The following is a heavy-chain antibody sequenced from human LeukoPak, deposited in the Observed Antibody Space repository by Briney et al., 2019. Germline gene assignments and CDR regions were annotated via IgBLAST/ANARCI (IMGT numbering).Heavy chain of an antibody. J-gene: IGHJ5*02. Sequence: SETLSLTCAVYGGSFSGYYWSWIRQSPGKGLEWIGEINHSGSTNYNPSLKSRVTISVDTSKNQFSLKLSSVTAADTAVYYCAAYTPNWFDPWGQGTLVTVSS. CDR3: AAYTPNWFDP. CDR2: INHSGST. D-gene: IGHD4-11*01. V-gene: IGHV4-34*01. CDR1: GGSFSGYY.